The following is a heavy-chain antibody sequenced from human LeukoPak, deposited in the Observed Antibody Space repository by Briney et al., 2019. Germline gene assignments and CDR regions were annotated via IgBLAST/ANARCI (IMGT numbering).Heavy chain of an antibody. CDR3: ARDWQRWGSFDY. V-gene: IGHV4-59*12. D-gene: IGHD7-27*01. Sequence: SETLSLTCTVSGGSISSYYWSWIRQPPGKGLEWIGYIYYSGSTNYNPSLKSRVTVSVDTSKNQFSLNLSSVTAADTAVYFCARDWQRWGSFDYWGQGTLVTVSS. CDR2: IYYSGST. CDR1: GGSISSYY. J-gene: IGHJ4*02.